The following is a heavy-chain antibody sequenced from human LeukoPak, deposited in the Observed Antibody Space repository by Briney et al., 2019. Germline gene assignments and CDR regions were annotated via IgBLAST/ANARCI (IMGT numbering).Heavy chain of an antibody. CDR3: AKGSIWFGELLYAWDY. CDR1: GFTFSSYA. D-gene: IGHD3-10*01. Sequence: GGSLRLSCAASGFTFSSYAMSWVRQAPGKGLEWVAFIRYDGSNKYYADSVKGRFTISRDNSKNTLYLQMNSLRAEDTAVYYCAKGSIWFGELLYAWDYWGQGTLVTVSS. CDR2: IRYDGSNK. V-gene: IGHV3-30*02. J-gene: IGHJ4*02.